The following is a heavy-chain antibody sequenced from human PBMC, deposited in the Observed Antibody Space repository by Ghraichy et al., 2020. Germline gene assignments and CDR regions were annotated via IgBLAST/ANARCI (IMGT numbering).Heavy chain of an antibody. D-gene: IGHD3-10*01. CDR1: EFTFDGYP. CDR2: LGADGRST. J-gene: IGHJ3*01. CDR3: AKEGGRLGEGAFDV. Sequence: GGSLRLSCAVSEFTFDGYPMTWVRQAPGKGLEWVSSLGADGRSTFYAYSVKGRFTISRDKSKRTLYLQMNILRADDTAVYYCAKEGGRLGEGAFDVWGQGTKVTVSS. V-gene: IGHV3-23*01.